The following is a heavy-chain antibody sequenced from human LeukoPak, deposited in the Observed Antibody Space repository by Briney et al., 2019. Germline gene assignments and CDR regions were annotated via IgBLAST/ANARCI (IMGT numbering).Heavy chain of an antibody. V-gene: IGHV3-53*01. Sequence: GGSLRLSCAASGFTVSSNYMSWVRQAPGKGLEWVSVIYSGGSTYYADSVKGRFTISRDNSKNTLYLQMNSLRAEDTAVYYCARDDYGSGSYGRGKWGQGTLVTVSS. J-gene: IGHJ4*02. CDR1: GFTVSSNY. CDR2: IYSGGST. CDR3: ARDDYGSGSYGRGK. D-gene: IGHD3-10*01.